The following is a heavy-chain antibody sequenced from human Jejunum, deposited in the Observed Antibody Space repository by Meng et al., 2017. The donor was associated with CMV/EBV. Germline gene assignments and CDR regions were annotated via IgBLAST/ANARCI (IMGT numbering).Heavy chain of an antibody. D-gene: IGHD2/OR15-2a*01. V-gene: IGHV3-23*01. CDR1: FPFSAFT. Sequence: FPFSAFTMGWVRQAPGKGLEWVSTLDYTGGGIKYADSVKGRFIISRDTSTNTLFLQVNSLMADDTALYYCSTWVHSTSPYRASAVLGPGTMVTVSS. CDR2: LDYTGGGI. J-gene: IGHJ3*01. CDR3: STWVHSTSPYRASAV.